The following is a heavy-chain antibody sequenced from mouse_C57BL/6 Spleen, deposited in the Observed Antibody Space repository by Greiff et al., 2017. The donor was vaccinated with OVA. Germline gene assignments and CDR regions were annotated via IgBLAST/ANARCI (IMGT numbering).Heavy chain of an antibody. V-gene: IGHV1-52*01. CDR2: IDPSDSET. CDR1: GYTFTSYW. CDR3: ASGSSYFDY. Sequence: QVQLQQPGAELVRPGSSVKLSCKASGYTFTSYWMHWVKQRPIQGLEWIGNIDPSDSETHYNQKFKDKATLTVDKSANTAYMRLSSLTSEDSAVYYSASGSSYFDYWGQGTTLTVSS. J-gene: IGHJ2*01.